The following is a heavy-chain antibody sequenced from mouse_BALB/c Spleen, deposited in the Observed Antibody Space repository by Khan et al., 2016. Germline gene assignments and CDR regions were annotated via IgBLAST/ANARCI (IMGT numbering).Heavy chain of an antibody. D-gene: IGHD2-4*01. CDR2: IRSKSNNYAT. J-gene: IGHJ2*01. CDR3: LRGNDYDVYFDY. CDR1: GFTFNTYA. Sequence: EVQLVESGGGLVQPKGSLKLSCAASGFTFNTYAMNWVRQAPGKGLEWVARIRSKSNNYATYYADSVKDRFTISRDDSQSMLYLQMNNLKTEDTAVYYCLRGNDYDVYFDYWGQGTTLTVSS. V-gene: IGHV10-1*02.